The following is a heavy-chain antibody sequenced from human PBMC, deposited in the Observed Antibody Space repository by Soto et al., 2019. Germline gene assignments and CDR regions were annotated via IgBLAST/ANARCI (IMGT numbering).Heavy chain of an antibody. D-gene: IGHD6-13*01. V-gene: IGHV4-59*08. J-gene: IGHJ4*02. CDR2: IYYRGST. CDR3: ARRYGSSFDY. CDR1: GGSISSYA. Sequence: SESLSLTCTVSGGSISSYARSWIRQPPGKGLEWIGYIYYRGSTNYNPSLNSRVTISVDTSKNHFSLKLSSVTAADTAGYYCARRYGSSFDYWGQGTLVTVAS.